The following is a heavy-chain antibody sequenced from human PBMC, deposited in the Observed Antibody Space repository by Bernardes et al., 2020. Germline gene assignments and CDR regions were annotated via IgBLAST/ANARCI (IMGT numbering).Heavy chain of an antibody. V-gene: IGHV4-31*03. CDR1: GDTIGTGGSY. Sequence: SETLSLTCTVSGDTIGTGGSYWTWIRQRPGKGLEWIGYIFDTWTTDYNPSLKSRVAMTVDMSRNHFSLQLNSVTAADTATYYCARTVGWHRPDRTIDFYGVDVWGQGTPVIVSS. CDR3: ARTVGWHRPDRTIDFYGVDV. D-gene: IGHD6-19*01. J-gene: IGHJ6*02. CDR2: IFDTWTT.